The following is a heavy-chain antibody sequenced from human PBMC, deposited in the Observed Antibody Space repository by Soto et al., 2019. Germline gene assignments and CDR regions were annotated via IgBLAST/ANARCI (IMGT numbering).Heavy chain of an antibody. J-gene: IGHJ6*02. CDR2: IWYDVSNK. V-gene: IGHV3-33*01. D-gene: IGHD6-25*01. CDR3: ARPSLALGSPYGMDV. Sequence: QVQLVESGGGVVQPGRSLRLSCAASGFTFSSYAMHWVRQAPGKGLEWVAVIWYDVSNKYYADSVKGRFTISRDNSKNTLYLQMNRLRAEDTAVYYCARPSLALGSPYGMDVWGQGTTVTVSS. CDR1: GFTFSSYA.